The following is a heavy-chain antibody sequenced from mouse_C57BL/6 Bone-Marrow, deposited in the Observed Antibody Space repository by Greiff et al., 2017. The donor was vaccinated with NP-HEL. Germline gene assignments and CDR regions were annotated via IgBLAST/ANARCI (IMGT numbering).Heavy chain of an antibody. CDR1: GFTFSDYY. CDR2: INYDGSST. V-gene: IGHV5-16*01. J-gene: IGHJ1*03. CDR3: ARDRLRFQGYFDV. Sequence: EVQWVESEGGLVQPGSSMKLSCTASGFTFSDYYMAWVRQVPEKGLEWVANINYDGSSTYYLDSLKSRFIISRDNAKNILYLQMSSLKSEDTATYYCARDRLRFQGYFDVWGTGTTVTVSS. D-gene: IGHD1-1*01.